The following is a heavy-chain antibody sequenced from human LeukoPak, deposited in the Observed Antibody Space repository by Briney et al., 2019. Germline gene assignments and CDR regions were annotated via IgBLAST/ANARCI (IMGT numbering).Heavy chain of an antibody. Sequence: ASVKVSCKASGYTFTNYGISWVRQAPGQGLEWMGWMNPNSGNTGYAQKFQGRVTMTRNTSISTAYMELSSLRSEDTAVYYCARVKAKGIAAARDWFDPWGQGTLVTVSS. CDR2: MNPNSGNT. D-gene: IGHD6-13*01. J-gene: IGHJ5*02. CDR1: GYTFTNYG. CDR3: ARVKAKGIAAARDWFDP. V-gene: IGHV1-8*02.